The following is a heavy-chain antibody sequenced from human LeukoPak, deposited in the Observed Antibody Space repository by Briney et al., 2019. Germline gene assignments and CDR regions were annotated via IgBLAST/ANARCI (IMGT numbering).Heavy chain of an antibody. CDR2: INPNSGGT. CDR3: ARDQMGHNWFDP. J-gene: IGHJ5*02. Sequence: ASVKVSCKASGYTFTGYHMHWVRQAPGQGLEWMGWINPNSGGTNYAQKFQGRVTMTRDTSISTAYMELSRLRSDDTAVYYCARDQMGHNWFDPRGQGTLVTVSS. D-gene: IGHD5-24*01. CDR1: GYTFTGYH. V-gene: IGHV1-2*02.